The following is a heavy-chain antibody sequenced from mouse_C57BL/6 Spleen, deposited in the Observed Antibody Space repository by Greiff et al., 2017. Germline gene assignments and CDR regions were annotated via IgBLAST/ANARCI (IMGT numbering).Heavy chain of an antibody. Sequence: QVQLKQPGAELVKPGASVKLSCKASGYTFTSYWMQWVKQRPGQGLEWIGEIDPSDSYTSYNQKFKGKATLTVDPSSSTAYMQLSSLTSADSAVDYCERRGYYGSSYYLDYWGQGTTLTVSS. J-gene: IGHJ2*01. D-gene: IGHD1-1*01. CDR3: ERRGYYGSSYYLDY. CDR1: GYTFTSYW. V-gene: IGHV1-50*01. CDR2: IDPSDSYT.